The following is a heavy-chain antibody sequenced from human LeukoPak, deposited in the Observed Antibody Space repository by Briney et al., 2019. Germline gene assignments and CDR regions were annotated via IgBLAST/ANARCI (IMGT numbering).Heavy chain of an antibody. CDR3: AKDDYYDSSGYFLFDY. D-gene: IGHD3-22*01. CDR2: ISGSGGST. V-gene: IGHV3-23*01. Sequence: GGSLRPSCAASGFTFSSYAMSWVRQAPGKGLEWVSAISGSGGSTYYADSVKGRFTISRDNSKNTLYLQMNSLRAEDTAVYYCAKDDYYDSSGYFLFDYWGQGTLVTVSS. J-gene: IGHJ4*02. CDR1: GFTFSSYA.